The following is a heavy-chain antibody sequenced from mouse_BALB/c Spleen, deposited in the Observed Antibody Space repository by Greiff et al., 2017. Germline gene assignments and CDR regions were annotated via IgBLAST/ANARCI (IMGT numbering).Heavy chain of an antibody. CDR1: GFTFTDYS. Sequence: QVQLQQPGAELVMPGASVKMSCTASGFTFTDYSMPWVKQRPGQGLEWIGAIDTSDSYTSYNQKFKGKATLTVDESSSTTYMQLSSLTSEDAAVYYRARDAYYDYWGQGTTLTVSA. V-gene: IGHV1-69*01. CDR2: IDTSDSYT. D-gene: IGHD2-3*01. CDR3: ARDAYYDY. J-gene: IGHJ2*01.